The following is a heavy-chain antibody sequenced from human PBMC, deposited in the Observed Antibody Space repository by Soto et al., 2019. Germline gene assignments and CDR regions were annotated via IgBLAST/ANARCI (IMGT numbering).Heavy chain of an antibody. J-gene: IGHJ4*02. D-gene: IGHD1-20*01. CDR2: ISSSGRTI. CDR1: GFTFSSYE. Sequence: PGGSLRLSCAAFGFTFSSYEMNWVRQAPGKGLEWVSYISSSGRTIYYADSVKGRFTISRDNAKNSLYLQMNSLRAEDTAVYYCARSGYNWNDGARGYFDYWGQGTLVTVSS. V-gene: IGHV3-48*03. CDR3: ARSGYNWNDGARGYFDY.